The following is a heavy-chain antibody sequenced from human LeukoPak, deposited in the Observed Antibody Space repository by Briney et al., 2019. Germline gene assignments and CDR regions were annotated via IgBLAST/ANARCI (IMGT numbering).Heavy chain of an antibody. CDR3: ASNDGPYSSSWHFDY. J-gene: IGHJ4*02. CDR1: GFTFSRHW. V-gene: IGHV3-30*02. D-gene: IGHD6-13*01. CDR2: IRFDGSNVGSDI. Sequence: GGSLRLSCAASGFTFSRHWMHWVRQAPGKGLEWVAFIRFDGSNVGSDIYYADSVKGRFTISRDNSKNTLYLQMNSLRAEDTAVYYCASNDGPYSSSWHFDYWGQGTLVTVSS.